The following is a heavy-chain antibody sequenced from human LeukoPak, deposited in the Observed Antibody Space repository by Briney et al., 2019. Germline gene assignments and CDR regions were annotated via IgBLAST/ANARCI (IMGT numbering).Heavy chain of an antibody. J-gene: IGHJ5*02. D-gene: IGHD2-2*01. V-gene: IGHV1-69*05. CDR3: ARSHIGYCSSTSCPAAWFDP. CDR1: GYTFTGYY. Sequence: SVKVSCKASGYTFTGYYMHWVRQAPGQGLEWMGRIIPIFGTANYAQKFQGRVTITTDESTSTAYMELSSLRSEDTAVYYCARSHIGYCSSTSCPAAWFDPWGQGTLVTVSS. CDR2: IIPIFGTA.